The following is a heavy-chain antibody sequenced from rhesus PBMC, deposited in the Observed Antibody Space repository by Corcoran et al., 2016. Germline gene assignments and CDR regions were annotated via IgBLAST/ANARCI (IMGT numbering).Heavy chain of an antibody. CDR1: GGSISSGYD. CDR2: IYGSSGST. J-gene: IGHJ4*01. Sequence: QVQLQESGPGVVKPSETLSLTCAVSGGSISSGYDWSWIRQPPGKGLAWIGYIYGSSGSTNYNPSLKNRGTISKDASKNQFSLKLSSVTAADTAVYYCARDRVFDYWGQGVLVTVSS. V-gene: IGHV4-76*01. CDR3: ARDRVFDY.